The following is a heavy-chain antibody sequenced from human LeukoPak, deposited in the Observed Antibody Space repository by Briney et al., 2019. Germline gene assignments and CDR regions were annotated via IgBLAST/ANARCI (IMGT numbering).Heavy chain of an antibody. D-gene: IGHD3-3*01. V-gene: IGHV3-30*02. CDR3: AKVFEYYDFWSGVDAFDI. Sequence: GGSLTLSCAASGFTFSSYGMHWVRQAPGKGLEWVAFIRYDGSNKYYADSVKGRFTISRDNSKNTLYLQMNSLRAEDTAVYYCAKVFEYYDFWSGVDAFDIWGQGTMVTVSS. J-gene: IGHJ3*02. CDR2: IRYDGSNK. CDR1: GFTFSSYG.